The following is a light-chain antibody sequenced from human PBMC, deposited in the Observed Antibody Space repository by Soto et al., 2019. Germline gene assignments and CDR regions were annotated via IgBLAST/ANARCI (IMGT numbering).Light chain of an antibody. J-gene: IGLJ2*01. Sequence: QSVLTQPPSVSVAPGQRVTISCTGSSSNIGAGYDVHWYQQLPGTAPKLLIYGNSNRPSGVPDRFSGSKSGTSASLAITGLQAEDEAEYYCQYYDSSLSGSVFGGGTKLTVL. CDR1: SSNIGAGYD. CDR3: QYYDSSLSGSV. V-gene: IGLV1-40*01. CDR2: GNS.